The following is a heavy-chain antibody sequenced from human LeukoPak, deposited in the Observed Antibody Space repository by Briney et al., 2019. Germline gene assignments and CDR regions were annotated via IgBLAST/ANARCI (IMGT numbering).Heavy chain of an antibody. Sequence: SETLSLTCTVSGGSINSGGYYWTWIRQHPGKGLEWIGYIYDRGSTYYNPSLKSRVTISVDTSKNQFSLNLTSVTAADTAVYYCARGGIVGSRTNWFDPWGQGILVTVSS. D-gene: IGHD1-26*01. CDR3: ARGGIVGSRTNWFDP. J-gene: IGHJ5*02. V-gene: IGHV4-31*03. CDR1: GGSINSGGYY. CDR2: IYDRGST.